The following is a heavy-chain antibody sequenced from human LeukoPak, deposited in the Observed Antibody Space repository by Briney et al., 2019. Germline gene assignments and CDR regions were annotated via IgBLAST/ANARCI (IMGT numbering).Heavy chain of an antibody. CDR2: FDPEDGET. CDR3: ATVKGAYFDY. V-gene: IGHV1-24*01. Sequence: ASVRVSCKVSGYTLTELSMHWVRRAPGKGLEWMGGFDPEDGETIYARKFQGRVTMTEDTSTDTAYMELSSLRSEDTAVYYCATVKGAYFDYWGQGTLVTVFS. D-gene: IGHD3-16*01. CDR1: GYTLTELS. J-gene: IGHJ4*02.